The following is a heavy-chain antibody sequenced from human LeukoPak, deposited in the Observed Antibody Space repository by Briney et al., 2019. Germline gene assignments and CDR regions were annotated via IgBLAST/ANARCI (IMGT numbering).Heavy chain of an antibody. Sequence: GGSLRLSCVASGFIFSSYALHWVRQAPGKGLEWVAVISYDGNYKYYADSVKGRFTISRDNSKNTLYLQMNSLRAEDTAVYYCARDGPPRVDDFWSGYPTNYYYYGMDVWGQGTTVTVSS. V-gene: IGHV3-30-3*01. J-gene: IGHJ6*02. CDR2: ISYDGNYK. CDR1: GFIFSSYA. CDR3: ARDGPPRVDDFWSGYPTNYYYYGMDV. D-gene: IGHD3-3*01.